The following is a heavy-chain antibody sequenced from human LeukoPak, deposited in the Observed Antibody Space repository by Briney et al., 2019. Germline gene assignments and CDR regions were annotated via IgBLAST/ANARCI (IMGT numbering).Heavy chain of an antibody. J-gene: IGHJ5*02. CDR2: IRYDGSNK. D-gene: IGHD2-2*02. CDR1: GFTFSSYG. Sequence: PGGSLRLSCAASGFTFSSYGMHWVRQAPGKGLEWVAFIRYDGSNKYYADSVKGRFTISRDNSKNTLYLQMNSLRAEDTAVYYCAKDKTREYCSSTSCYRGPSWFDPWGQGTLVTVSS. V-gene: IGHV3-30*02. CDR3: AKDKTREYCSSTSCYRGPSWFDP.